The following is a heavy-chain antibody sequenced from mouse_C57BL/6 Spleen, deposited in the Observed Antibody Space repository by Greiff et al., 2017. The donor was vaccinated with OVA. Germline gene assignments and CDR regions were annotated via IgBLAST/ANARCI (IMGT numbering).Heavy chain of an antibody. CDR2: IHPNSGST. Sequence: QVQLQQPGAELVKPGASVKLSCKASGYTFTSYWMHWVKQRPGQGLEWIGMIHPNSGSTNYNEKFKSKATLTVDKSSSTAYMQLSSLTSEDSAVYYCAKGDSSGYYYFDYWGQGTTLTVSS. CDR3: AKGDSSGYYYFDY. CDR1: GYTFTSYW. D-gene: IGHD3-2*02. V-gene: IGHV1-64*01. J-gene: IGHJ2*01.